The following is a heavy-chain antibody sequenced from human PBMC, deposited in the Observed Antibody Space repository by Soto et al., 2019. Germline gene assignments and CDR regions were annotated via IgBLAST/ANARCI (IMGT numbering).Heavy chain of an antibody. Sequence: EVQLVESGGGLDQPGGSPRLSCAASGFTFSSYWMHWVRQVPGKGLVWVSRINSDGTSTTYADSVKGRFTISRDNAKNTLYLQMNSLRAEDTAVYYCARSSSGWAYFDYWGQGTVVTVSS. CDR2: INSDGTST. CDR3: ARSSSGWAYFDY. V-gene: IGHV3-74*01. CDR1: GFTFSSYW. J-gene: IGHJ4*02. D-gene: IGHD6-19*01.